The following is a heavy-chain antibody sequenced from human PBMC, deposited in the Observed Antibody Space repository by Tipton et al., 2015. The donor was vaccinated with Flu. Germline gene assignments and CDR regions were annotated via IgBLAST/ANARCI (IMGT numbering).Heavy chain of an antibody. V-gene: IGHV4-4*02. CDR1: GGSISSSNW. CDR2: IYHSGST. D-gene: IGHD3-10*01. J-gene: IGHJ6*02. Sequence: TLSLTCAVSGGSISSSNWGSWVRQPPGKGLEWIGEIYHSGSTNYNPSLKSRVTISVDKSKNQFSLKLSSVTAADTAVYYCARQGGLYGSGSYYNVYGMDVWGQGTTVTVSS. CDR3: ARQGGLYGSGSYYNVYGMDV.